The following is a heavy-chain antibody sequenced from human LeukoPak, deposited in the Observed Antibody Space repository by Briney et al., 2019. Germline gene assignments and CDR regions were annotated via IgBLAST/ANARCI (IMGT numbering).Heavy chain of an antibody. V-gene: IGHV1-2*02. Sequence: GASVKVSCKASGYTFTGYYMRWVRQAPGQGLEWMGWINPNSGGTNYAQKFQGRVTMTRDTSISTAYMELSRLRSDDTAVYYCARVAYCGGDCYNWFAPWGQGTLVTVSS. D-gene: IGHD2-21*02. CDR2: INPNSGGT. CDR1: GYTFTGYY. CDR3: ARVAYCGGDCYNWFAP. J-gene: IGHJ5*02.